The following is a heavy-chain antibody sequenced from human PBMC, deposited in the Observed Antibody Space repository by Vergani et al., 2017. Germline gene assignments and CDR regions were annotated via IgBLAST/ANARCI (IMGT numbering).Heavy chain of an antibody. Sequence: QVQLVQSGAEVKKPGASVKVSCKASGYTFTGYYMHWVRQAPGQGLEWMGRIIPILGTANYAQKFQGRVTITADESTSTAYMELSSLRSEDTAVYYCARSLQRSRDPGFDYWGQGTLVTVSS. CDR2: IIPILGTA. CDR3: ARSLQRSRDPGFDY. V-gene: IGHV1-69*11. J-gene: IGHJ4*02. CDR1: GYTFTGYY. D-gene: IGHD6-25*01.